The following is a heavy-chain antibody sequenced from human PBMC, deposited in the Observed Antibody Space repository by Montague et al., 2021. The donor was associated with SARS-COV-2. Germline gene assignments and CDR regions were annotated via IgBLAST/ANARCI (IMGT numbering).Heavy chain of an antibody. CDR1: GGSISSSNW. V-gene: IGHV4-4*02. Sequence: SETLSLTCAVSGGSISSSNWWSWVRQPPGKGLEWIGEINHSGSTNYNPSLKSRVTISVDTSKNQFSLKLSSVTAADTAVYYCARVRAVPAAMRIFSLGRSYYGMDVWGQGTTVTVSS. D-gene: IGHD2-2*01. CDR3: ARVRAVPAAMRIFSLGRSYYGMDV. J-gene: IGHJ6*02. CDR2: INHSGST.